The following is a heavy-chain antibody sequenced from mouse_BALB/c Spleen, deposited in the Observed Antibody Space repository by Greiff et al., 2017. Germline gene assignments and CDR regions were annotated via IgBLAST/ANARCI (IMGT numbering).Heavy chain of an antibody. J-gene: IGHJ3*01. CDR1: GYSITSGYY. V-gene: IGHV3-6*02. CDR3: AREFFITTATSHAY. Sequence: ESGPGLVKPSQSLSLTCSVTGYSITSGYYWNWIRQFPGNKLEWMGYISYDGSNNYNPSLKNRISITRDTSKNQFFLKLNSVTTEDTATYYCAREFFITTATSHAYWGQGTLVTVSA. CDR2: ISYDGSN. D-gene: IGHD1-2*01.